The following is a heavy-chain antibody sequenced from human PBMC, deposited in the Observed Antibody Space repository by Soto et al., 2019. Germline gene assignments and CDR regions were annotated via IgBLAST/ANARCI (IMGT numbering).Heavy chain of an antibody. CDR3: AREFSSGWYRYGMDV. V-gene: IGHV3-33*01. D-gene: IGHD6-19*01. J-gene: IGHJ6*02. Sequence: QVQLVESGGGVVQPGRSLRLSCAASGFTFSSYGMHWVRQAPGKGLEWVAVIWYDGSNKYYADSVKGRFTISRDNSKNTLYLQMNSLRAEETAGYYCAREFSSGWYRYGMDVWGQGTTVTVSS. CDR2: IWYDGSNK. CDR1: GFTFSSYG.